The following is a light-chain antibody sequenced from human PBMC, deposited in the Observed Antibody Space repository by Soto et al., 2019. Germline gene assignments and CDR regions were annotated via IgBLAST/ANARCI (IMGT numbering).Light chain of an antibody. Sequence: QSVLTQPPSVSAAPGQTVTISCSGSSSNIGNNYVSWYQQLPGTAPKPLIYDNNKRPSGIPDRFSGSKSGTSATLGITGLQTGDEADYYCGTWDGSLSAVVFGGGTQLTVL. CDR1: SSNIGNNY. CDR3: GTWDGSLSAVV. CDR2: DNN. V-gene: IGLV1-51*01. J-gene: IGLJ2*01.